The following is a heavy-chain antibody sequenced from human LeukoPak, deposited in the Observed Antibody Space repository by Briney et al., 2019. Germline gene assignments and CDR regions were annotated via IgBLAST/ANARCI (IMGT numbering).Heavy chain of an antibody. J-gene: IGHJ6*02. CDR2: IKQDGSEK. CDR1: GFTFNNYW. D-gene: IGHD5-18*01. CDR3: ARDRKGIQLWSDYYGMDV. V-gene: IGHV3-7*01. Sequence: GGSLRLSCAVSGFTFNNYWMNWVRQAPGKGLEWVANIKQDGSEKYYVDSVKGRFTISRDNAKNSLYLQMNSLRAEDTAVYYCARDRKGIQLWSDYYGMDVWGQGTTVTVSS.